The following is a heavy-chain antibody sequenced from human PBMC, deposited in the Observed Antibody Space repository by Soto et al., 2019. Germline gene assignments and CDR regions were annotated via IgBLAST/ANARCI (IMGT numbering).Heavy chain of an antibody. J-gene: IGHJ3*02. CDR2: IYPGDSDT. Sequence: GESLKISCKGSGYSFTSYWIGWVRQMPGKGLEWMGIIYPGDSDTRYSPSFQGQVTISADKSISTAYLQWSSLKASDTAMYYCARRTDKAPREIHDAFDIWGQGTMVTVSS. V-gene: IGHV5-51*01. D-gene: IGHD1-26*01. CDR1: GYSFTSYW. CDR3: ARRTDKAPREIHDAFDI.